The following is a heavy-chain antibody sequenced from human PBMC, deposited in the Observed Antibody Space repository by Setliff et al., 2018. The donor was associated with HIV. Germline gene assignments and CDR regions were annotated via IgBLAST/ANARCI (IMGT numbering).Heavy chain of an antibody. D-gene: IGHD3-16*01. V-gene: IGHV1-69-2*01. CDR3: ARSGGGWYNWFDP. CDR2: INPENGET. J-gene: IGHJ5*02. CDR1: GYFFSEFY. Sequence: ASVKVSCKTSGYFFSEFYIHWVQQAPGKGLEWVGRINPENGETIYAEKFQGRVTIAADTSTDTAYMELSSLRFDDTAVYYCARSGGGWYNWFDPWGQGTPVTV.